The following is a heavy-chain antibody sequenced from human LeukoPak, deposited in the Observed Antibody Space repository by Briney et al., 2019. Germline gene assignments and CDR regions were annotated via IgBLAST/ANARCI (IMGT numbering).Heavy chain of an antibody. V-gene: IGHV3-66*01. CDR1: GFAVSGNF. Sequence: GSLRLSCAVFGFAVSGNFMSWVRQAPGKGLEWVSVIYSDGSTRYADSVKGRFISSRDNSKNTLFLQMNSLRAEDTAVYYCARESAPRPAAGPNWLDPWGQGTLVTVSS. CDR2: IYSDGST. CDR3: ARESAPRPAAGPNWLDP. D-gene: IGHD6-13*01. J-gene: IGHJ5*02.